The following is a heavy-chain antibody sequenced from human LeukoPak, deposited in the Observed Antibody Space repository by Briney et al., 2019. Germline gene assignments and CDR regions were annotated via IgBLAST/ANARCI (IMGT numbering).Heavy chain of an antibody. CDR2: INWNGGST. D-gene: IGHD2-21*01. CDR1: GFTFDDYG. V-gene: IGHV3-20*04. CDR3: ARDKVVVIHDY. Sequence: GGSLKLSCAASGFTFDDYGMSWVRQAPGKGLEWVSGINWNGGSTGYADSVKGRFTISRDDAKNSLYLQMNSLRAEDTALYYCARDKVVVIHDYWGQGTLVTVSS. J-gene: IGHJ4*02.